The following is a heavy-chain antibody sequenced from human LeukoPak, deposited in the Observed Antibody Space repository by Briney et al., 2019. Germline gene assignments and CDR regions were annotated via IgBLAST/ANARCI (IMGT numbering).Heavy chain of an antibody. CDR1: GFTFSSYW. Sequence: PGGSLRLSCAASGFTFSSYWMHWVRQAPGKGLVWVSRINSDGSSTSYADSVKGRFTISRDNAKNTLYLQMNSLRAEDTAVYYCARGVEVRYFDWPPDAFDIWGQGTMVTVSS. CDR2: INSDGSST. CDR3: ARGVEVRYFDWPPDAFDI. J-gene: IGHJ3*02. V-gene: IGHV3-74*01. D-gene: IGHD3-9*01.